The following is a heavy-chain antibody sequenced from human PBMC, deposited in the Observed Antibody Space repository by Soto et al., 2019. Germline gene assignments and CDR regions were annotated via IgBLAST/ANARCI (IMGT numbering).Heavy chain of an antibody. Sequence: GGSLRLSCAASGFTFSSYAMSWVRQAPGKGLEWVSAISGSGGSTYYADSVKGRFTISRDNSKNTLYLQMNSLRAEDTAVYYCAKDTNWNGRRGAFDIWGQGTWSPAPQ. V-gene: IGHV3-23*01. CDR1: GFTFSSYA. J-gene: IGHJ3*02. CDR3: AKDTNWNGRRGAFDI. CDR2: ISGSGGST. D-gene: IGHD1-20*01.